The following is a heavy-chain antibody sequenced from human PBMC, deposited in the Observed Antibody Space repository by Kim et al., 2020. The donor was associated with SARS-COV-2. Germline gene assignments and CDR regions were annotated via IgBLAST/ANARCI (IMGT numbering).Heavy chain of an antibody. CDR1: GGTFSSYA. CDR2: IIPIFGTA. D-gene: IGHD3-10*01. V-gene: IGHV1-69*13. J-gene: IGHJ6*02. Sequence: SVKVSCKASGGTFSSYAISWVRQAPGQGLEWMGGIIPIFGTANYAQKFQGRVTITADESTSTAYMELSSLRSEDTAVYYCARELGYYYGSGSYYNVDYYGMDVWGQGTTVTVSS. CDR3: ARELGYYYGSGSYYNVDYYGMDV.